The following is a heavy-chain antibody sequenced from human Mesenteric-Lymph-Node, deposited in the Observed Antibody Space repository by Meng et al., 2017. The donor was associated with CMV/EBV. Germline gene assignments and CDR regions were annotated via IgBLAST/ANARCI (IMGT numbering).Heavy chain of an antibody. Sequence: GESLKISCAASGFTFSRYGIHWVRQAPGRGLEWVAYIRYDETNKYYADSVKGRFTISRDNSMNTLYLQMNSLRAEDTAVYYCARGLGFCSGGTCYVSNGVDVWGQGTAVTVSS. CDR2: IRYDETNK. CDR3: ARGLGFCSGGTCYVSNGVDV. V-gene: IGHV3-30*02. CDR1: GFTFSRYG. D-gene: IGHD2-15*01. J-gene: IGHJ6*02.